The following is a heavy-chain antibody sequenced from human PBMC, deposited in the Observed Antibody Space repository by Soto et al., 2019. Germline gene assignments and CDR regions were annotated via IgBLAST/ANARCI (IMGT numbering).Heavy chain of an antibody. V-gene: IGHV4-31*03. CDR1: GGSISSGGYY. CDR3: ARLNVDTAMVSWYFDL. Sequence: QVQLQESGPGLVKPSQTLSLTCTVFGGSISSGGYYWSWIRQHPGKGLEWIGYIYYSGSTYYNPSIKSRLTISVDTSKNQFSLKLSSVTAADTAVYYCARLNVDTAMVSWYFDLWGRGTLVTVSS. CDR2: IYYSGST. J-gene: IGHJ2*01. D-gene: IGHD5-18*01.